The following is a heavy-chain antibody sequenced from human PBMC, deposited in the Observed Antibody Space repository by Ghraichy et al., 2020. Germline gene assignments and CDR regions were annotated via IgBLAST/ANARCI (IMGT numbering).Heavy chain of an antibody. Sequence: GGSLRLSCAASGFRFSDHAIHWVRQASGKGLEWVGRIRSNANRYATAYAASVKGRFTISRDDFKNTAYLQLNSLKTEDMAVYYCLNAVTTLGYWGQGTLVSVAS. CDR3: LNAVTTLGY. J-gene: IGHJ4*02. CDR1: GFRFSDHA. V-gene: IGHV3-73*01. D-gene: IGHD1-14*01. CDR2: IRSNANRYAT.